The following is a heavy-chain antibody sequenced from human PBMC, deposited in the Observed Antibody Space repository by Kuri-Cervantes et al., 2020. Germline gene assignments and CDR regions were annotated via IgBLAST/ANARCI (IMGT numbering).Heavy chain of an antibody. CDR1: GFTFSSYA. CDR2: ISSSSSYI. V-gene: IGHV3-21*01. CDR3: AREDGYYDSSGYRSVYAFDI. Sequence: GGSLRLSCAASGFTFSSYAMSWVRQAPGKGLEWVSSISSSSSYIYYADSVKGRFTISRDNAKNSLYLQMNSLRAEDTAVYYCAREDGYYDSSGYRSVYAFDIWGQGTMVTVSS. D-gene: IGHD3-22*01. J-gene: IGHJ3*02.